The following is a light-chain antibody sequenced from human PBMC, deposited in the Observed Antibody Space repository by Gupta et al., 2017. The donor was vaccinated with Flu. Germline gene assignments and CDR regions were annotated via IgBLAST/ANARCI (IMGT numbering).Light chain of an antibody. CDR2: CNN. CDR1: SSYIGTNT. CDR3: AAGDDSLNGWV. V-gene: IGLV1-44*01. Sequence: VTNTVSGSSSYIGTNTLNRYQHIPGTAPNLLIYCNNQRHSGVPDRFSGSKSGTSASLAISGLQSEDEADYYCAAGDDSLNGWVFGGGTKRTVL. J-gene: IGLJ3*02.